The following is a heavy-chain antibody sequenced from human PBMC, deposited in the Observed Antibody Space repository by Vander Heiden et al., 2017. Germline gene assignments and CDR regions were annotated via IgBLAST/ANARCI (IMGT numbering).Heavy chain of an antibody. CDR3: ARDRDGNGYFDY. CDR2: IWFDGSRK. J-gene: IGHJ4*02. Sequence: QVQLVESGGGVVQPGGSLSLSCAASGFTFRSNGMTWGRQAPGKGPEWGALIWFDGSRKYYADSVKGRFTVSRDNSKNTLFLEINSRRAEDTSVYYCARDRDGNGYFDYWGQGALLTVS. CDR1: GFTFRSNG. V-gene: IGHV3-33*08.